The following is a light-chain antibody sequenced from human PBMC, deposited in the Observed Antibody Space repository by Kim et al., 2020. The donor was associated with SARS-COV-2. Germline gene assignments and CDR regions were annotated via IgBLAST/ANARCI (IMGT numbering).Light chain of an antibody. V-gene: IGKV1-5*03. Sequence: SASVGVRITIPCRASQRITNWLAWYQQKPGKAPRLLIYAASTLENGVPSRFSGSGSGTEFTLTISSLQPDDVAAYYCQQYSGSSPPFGGGTKVDIK. CDR2: AAS. CDR1: QRITNW. J-gene: IGKJ4*01. CDR3: QQYSGSSPP.